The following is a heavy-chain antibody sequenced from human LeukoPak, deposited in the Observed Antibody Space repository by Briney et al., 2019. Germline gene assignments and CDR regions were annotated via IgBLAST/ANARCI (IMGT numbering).Heavy chain of an antibody. CDR2: IHWNGGST. J-gene: IGHJ3*02. Sequence: GRSLRLSCAASGLTFDDYGMSWVRQAPRKGLEWVSGIHWNGGSTGYADSVKGRFTISRDNGKDSMYLQMNSLRAEDTALYYCARVPYYYDSSGYYSTARGAFDIWGQGTMVTVSS. CDR1: GLTFDDYG. CDR3: ARVPYYYDSSGYYSTARGAFDI. V-gene: IGHV3-20*04. D-gene: IGHD3-22*01.